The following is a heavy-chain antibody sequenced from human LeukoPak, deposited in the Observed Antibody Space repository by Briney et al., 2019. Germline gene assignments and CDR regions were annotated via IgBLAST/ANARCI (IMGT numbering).Heavy chain of an antibody. CDR2: IKQDGTEK. Sequence: GGSLRLSCAASGFTFSTYWMSWVRQAPGKGLEWVAVIKQDGTEKYYVDSVKGRFIILRDNAKNSLYLQMNSLRAEDTAVYYCARDQNLVGATGTFDYWGQGILVTVSS. D-gene: IGHD1-26*01. CDR1: GFTFSTYW. CDR3: ARDQNLVGATGTFDY. V-gene: IGHV3-7*03. J-gene: IGHJ4*02.